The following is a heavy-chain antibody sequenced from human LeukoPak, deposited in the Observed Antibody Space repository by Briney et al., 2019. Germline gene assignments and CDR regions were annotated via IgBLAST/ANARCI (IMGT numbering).Heavy chain of an antibody. Sequence: VASVKVSCKASGYTFTNYDINWVRQAPGQGLEWMGGIIPIFGTANYAQKFQGRVTITTDESTSTAYMELSSLRSEDTAVYYCARVGYGGGAFDIWGQGTMVTVSS. CDR1: GYTFTNYD. CDR2: IIPIFGTA. J-gene: IGHJ3*02. D-gene: IGHD6-13*01. CDR3: ARVGYGGGAFDI. V-gene: IGHV1-69*05.